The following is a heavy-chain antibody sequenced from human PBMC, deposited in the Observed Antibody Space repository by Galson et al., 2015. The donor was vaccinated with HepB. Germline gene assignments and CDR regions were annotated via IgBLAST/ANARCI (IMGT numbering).Heavy chain of an antibody. V-gene: IGHV1-18*04. CDR2: ISAYNGNT. J-gene: IGHJ6*02. D-gene: IGHD6-19*01. CDR1: GYTFTSYG. Sequence: SVKVSCKASGYTFTSYGISWVRQAPGQGLEWMGWISAYNGNTNYAQKLQGRVTMTTDTSTSTAYMELRSLRSDDTAVYYCARVKPVLKSGWYAGYYYYGMDVWGQGTTVTVSS. CDR3: ARVKPVLKSGWYAGYYYYGMDV.